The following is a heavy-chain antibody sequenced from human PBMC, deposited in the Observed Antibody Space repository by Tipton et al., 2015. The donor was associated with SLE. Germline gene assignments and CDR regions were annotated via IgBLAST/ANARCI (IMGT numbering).Heavy chain of an antibody. CDR1: GGSITSHY. V-gene: IGHV4-4*07. D-gene: IGHD3-10*02. CDR3: AINFVLEGLPDY. J-gene: IGHJ4*02. CDR2: IHTSGTT. Sequence: LRLSCTVSGGSITSHYWSWMRQPPGKGLEWIGNIHTSGTTKYNPSLKSRVTMSVDTSKNHFSLNLNTVTAADTAVYYCAINFVLEGLPDYWGQGSLVTVSS.